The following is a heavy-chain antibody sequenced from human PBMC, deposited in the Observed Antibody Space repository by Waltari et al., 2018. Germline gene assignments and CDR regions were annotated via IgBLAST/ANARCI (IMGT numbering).Heavy chain of an antibody. Sequence: QVQLVQSGAEVKTPGASVKVSCKASGYTFTSYDINWWRQATGKGLEWMGWMKPNSGNTGYAQKFQGRVTITRNTSISTAYMELSSLRSEDTAVYYCAREEPKSGFDYWGQGTLVTVSS. D-gene: IGHD1-1*01. J-gene: IGHJ4*02. CDR3: AREEPKSGFDY. V-gene: IGHV1-8*03. CDR1: GYTFTSYD. CDR2: MKPNSGNT.